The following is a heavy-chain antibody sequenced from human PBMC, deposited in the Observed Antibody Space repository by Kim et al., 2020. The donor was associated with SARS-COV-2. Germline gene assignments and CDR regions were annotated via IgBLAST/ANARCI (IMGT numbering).Heavy chain of an antibody. J-gene: IGHJ4*02. Sequence: GGSLRLSCAASGFTVSSNYMSWVRQAPGKGLEWVSVIYSGGSTYYADSVKGRFTISRDNSKNTLYLQMNSLRAEDTAVYYCARDWDRSSGWYGGFDYWGQGTLVTVSS. CDR3: ARDWDRSSGWYGGFDY. CDR1: GFTVSSNY. CDR2: IYSGGST. D-gene: IGHD6-19*01. V-gene: IGHV3-66*01.